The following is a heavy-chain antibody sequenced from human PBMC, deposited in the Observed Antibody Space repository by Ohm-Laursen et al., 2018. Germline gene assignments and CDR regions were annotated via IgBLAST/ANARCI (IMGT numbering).Heavy chain of an antibody. CDR1: GFTFSDYY. V-gene: IGHV3-7*01. CDR2: IKQDGSEK. CDR3: ARTRTPMVRGALGV. Sequence: SLRLSCSASGFTFSDYYMSWIRQAPGKRLEWVANIKQDGSEKYYVDSVKGRFTISRDNAKNSLYLQMNSLRAEDTAVYYCARTRTPMVRGALGVWGQGTLVTVSS. D-gene: IGHD3-10*01. J-gene: IGHJ4*02.